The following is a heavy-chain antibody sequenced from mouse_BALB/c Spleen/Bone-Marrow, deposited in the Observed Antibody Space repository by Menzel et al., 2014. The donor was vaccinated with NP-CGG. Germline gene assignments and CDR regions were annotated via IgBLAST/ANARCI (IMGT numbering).Heavy chain of an antibody. J-gene: IGHJ2*01. V-gene: IGHV1-54*01. CDR2: INPGIGGT. CDR3: ARFTRDY. Sequence: QVQLKESRDELVRPGTSVKVSCKASGYAFTNYLIEWFKQRPGQGLEWIGRINPGIGGTTYNAKFKGKATLTADKSSTTAYMQLSSLTSDDSAVYFCARFTRDYWGQGTTLTVSS. CDR1: GYAFTNYL.